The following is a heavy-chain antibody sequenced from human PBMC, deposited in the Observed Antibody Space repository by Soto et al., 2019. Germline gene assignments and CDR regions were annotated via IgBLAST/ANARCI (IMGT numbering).Heavy chain of an antibody. Sequence: SETLSLTCSVSGASISIGTDYWGWIRQPPGKGLECIGYIYYNGSTNYNPSLKSRVTISVDTSKNQFSLKLSSVTAADTAVYYCAAGGNYDFWSGGDYYGMDVWGQGTTVTVSS. CDR2: IYYNGST. D-gene: IGHD3-3*01. CDR1: GASISIGTDY. CDR3: AAGGNYDFWSGGDYYGMDV. J-gene: IGHJ6*02. V-gene: IGHV4-61*05.